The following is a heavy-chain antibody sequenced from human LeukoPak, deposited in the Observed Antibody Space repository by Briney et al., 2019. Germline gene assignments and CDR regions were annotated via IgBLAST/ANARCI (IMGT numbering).Heavy chain of an antibody. J-gene: IGHJ4*02. CDR3: AKLDSSWYRFDY. D-gene: IGHD6-13*01. CDR2: IYYSGST. V-gene: IGHV4-59*01. Sequence: SETLSLTCTVSNGSISGYYWSWIRQPPGKGLEWIGYIYYSGSTDYNPSLKSRVTLSVDTSKNQFSLDLSSVTSADTAVYYCAKLDSSWYRFDYWGQGTLVTVSS. CDR1: NGSISGYY.